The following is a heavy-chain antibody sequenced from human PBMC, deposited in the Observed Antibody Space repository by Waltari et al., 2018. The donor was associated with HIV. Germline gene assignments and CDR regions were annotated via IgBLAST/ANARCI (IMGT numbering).Heavy chain of an antibody. D-gene: IGHD2-15*01. CDR2: INPNMGGT. V-gene: IGHV1-2*02. CDR3: ARTFLYCSGGTCYFDY. Sequence: QVQLVQSGAEVKKPGASVKVSCKASGYTFTGYYMHWVRQAPGQGLEWMGWINPNMGGTNYAQKLQGRVTMTRDTSISTAYMELSRLRSDDTAVYYCARTFLYCSGGTCYFDYWGQGTLVTVSS. CDR1: GYTFTGYY. J-gene: IGHJ4*02.